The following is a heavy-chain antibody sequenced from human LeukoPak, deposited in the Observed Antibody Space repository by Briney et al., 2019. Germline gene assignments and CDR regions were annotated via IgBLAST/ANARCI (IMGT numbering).Heavy chain of an antibody. CDR2: ISGSGGST. Sequence: GGSLRLSCAASGFTVSSNYMSWVRQAPGKGLEWVSAISGSGGSTYYADSVKGRFTISRDNSKNTLYLQMNSLRAEDTAVYYCAKDHYGSGSYYFDYWGQGTLVTVSS. D-gene: IGHD3-10*01. V-gene: IGHV3-23*01. CDR3: AKDHYGSGSYYFDY. J-gene: IGHJ4*02. CDR1: GFTVSSNY.